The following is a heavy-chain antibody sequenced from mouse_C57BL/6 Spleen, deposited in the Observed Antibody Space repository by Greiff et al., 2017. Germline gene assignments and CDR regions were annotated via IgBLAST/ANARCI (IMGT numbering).Heavy chain of an antibody. J-gene: IGHJ1*03. Sequence: DVQLQESGGGLVKPGGSLKLSCAASGFTFSSYTMSWVRQTPEKRLEWVATISGGGGNTYYPDSVKGRFTISRDNAKNTLYLQMSSLRSEDTALYYCARHAPVVATDWYFDVWGTGTTVTVSS. D-gene: IGHD1-1*01. CDR3: ARHAPVVATDWYFDV. V-gene: IGHV5-9*01. CDR2: ISGGGGNT. CDR1: GFTFSSYT.